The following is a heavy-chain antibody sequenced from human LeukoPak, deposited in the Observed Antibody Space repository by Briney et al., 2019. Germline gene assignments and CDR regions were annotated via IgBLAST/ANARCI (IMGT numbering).Heavy chain of an antibody. CDR3: ARHDGTASLNWFDP. CDR2: ISYSGTT. V-gene: IGHV4-39*01. CDR1: GVSTSTTTYY. D-gene: IGHD2-21*01. J-gene: IGHJ5*02. Sequence: SETLSLTCTVSGVSTSTTTYYWGWIRLPPGKGPEWIGTISYSGTTYYNPSLKSRLILTIDMSKSQFSLKVSSVTAADTAVYYCARHDGTASLNWFDPWGQGTLVTVSS.